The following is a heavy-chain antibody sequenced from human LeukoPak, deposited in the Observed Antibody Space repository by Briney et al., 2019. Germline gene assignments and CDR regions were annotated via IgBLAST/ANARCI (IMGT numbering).Heavy chain of an antibody. J-gene: IGHJ4*02. V-gene: IGHV5-51*01. Sequence: GESLKISCKGSGYSFTSYWIGWVRQMPGKGLEWMGIIYPGDSDTRYSPSFQGQDTISADKSISTAYLQWSSLKASDTAMYHCARRYSSSWYGDWGQGTLVTVSS. CDR2: IYPGDSDT. CDR3: ARRYSSSWYGD. D-gene: IGHD6-13*01. CDR1: GYSFTSYW.